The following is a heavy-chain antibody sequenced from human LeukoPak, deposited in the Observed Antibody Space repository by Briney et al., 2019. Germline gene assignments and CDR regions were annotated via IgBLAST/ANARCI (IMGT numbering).Heavy chain of an antibody. CDR3: ARHGGLKPYYYYYMDV. CDR2: IYYSGST. CDR1: GGSISTSSYY. J-gene: IGHJ6*03. Sequence: PSETLSLTCTVSGGSISTSSYYWGWIRQPPGKGLECIGNIYYSGSTNYNPSLKSRVTISVDTSKNQFSLKLSSVTAADTAVYYCARHGGLKPYYYYYMDVWGKGTTVTISS. V-gene: IGHV4-39*01. D-gene: IGHD3-3*01.